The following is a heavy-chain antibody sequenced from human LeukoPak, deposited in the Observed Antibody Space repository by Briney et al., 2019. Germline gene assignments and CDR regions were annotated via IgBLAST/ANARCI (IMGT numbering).Heavy chain of an antibody. CDR2: IWFDGSNK. CDR3: ARERSSWHTYGMDV. V-gene: IGHV3-33*01. D-gene: IGHD6-13*01. CDR1: GFTFSGYG. J-gene: IGHJ6*02. Sequence: GGSLRLSCAASGFTFSGYGMHWVPQAPGKGLGWVAVIWFDGSNKYYADSVKGRFTISRDNSKNTLYLQMNSLRAEDTAVYYCARERSSWHTYGMDVWGQGTTVTVSS.